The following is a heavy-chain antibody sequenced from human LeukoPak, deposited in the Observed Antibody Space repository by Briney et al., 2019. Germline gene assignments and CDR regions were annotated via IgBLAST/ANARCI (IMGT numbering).Heavy chain of an antibody. Sequence: ASVKVSCKASGYAFTGYYMNWVRLAPGRGLEWMGWMNPATGATKTAWRFQGRVTMTRDTSITTAYMELSSLTSDDTALYFCARDPPGYLFDYDCWGQGTLVTV. V-gene: IGHV1-2*02. D-gene: IGHD3-16*02. CDR3: ARDPPGYLFDYDC. CDR1: GYAFTGYY. CDR2: MNPATGAT. J-gene: IGHJ4*02.